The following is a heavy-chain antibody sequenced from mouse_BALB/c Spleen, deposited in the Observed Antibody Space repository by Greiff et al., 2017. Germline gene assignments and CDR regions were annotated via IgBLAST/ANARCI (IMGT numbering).Heavy chain of an antibody. J-gene: IGHJ2*01. CDR2: INPSTGYT. CDR3: ARRYYGSSRDPFFDY. V-gene: IGHV1-7*01. Sequence: QVQLQQSGAELAKPGASVKMSCKASGYTFTSYWMHWVNQRPGQGLEWIGYINPSTGYTEYNQKFKDKATLTADKSSSTAYMQLSSLTSEDSAVYYCARRYYGSSRDPFFDYWGQGTTLTVSS. D-gene: IGHD1-1*01. CDR1: GYTFTSYW.